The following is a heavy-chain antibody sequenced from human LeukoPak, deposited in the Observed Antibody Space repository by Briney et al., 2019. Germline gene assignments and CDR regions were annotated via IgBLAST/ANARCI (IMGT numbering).Heavy chain of an antibody. CDR3: ARGGKQWRGGNYFDS. D-gene: IGHD6-19*01. J-gene: IGHJ4*02. CDR1: GYTFTDYA. V-gene: IGHV1-3*03. Sequence: ASVKVSCKASGYTFTDYALHWVRQAPGQSLEWVGWITTGRGETRYSQEFQRRITFTRDTSASTVYMDLSDLRPEDTAVYYCARGGKQWRGGNYFDSWGQGTLVAVSS. CDR2: ITTGRGET.